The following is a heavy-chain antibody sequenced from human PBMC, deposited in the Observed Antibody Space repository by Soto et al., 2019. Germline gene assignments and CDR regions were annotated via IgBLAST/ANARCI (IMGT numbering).Heavy chain of an antibody. CDR2: IYCSGST. J-gene: IGHJ4*02. CDR3: ARERTAARPDY. Sequence: SETLSLTCTVSGGSISSGDYYWSWIRQPPGKGLEWIGYIYCSGSTYYNPSLKSRVTISVDTSKNQFSLKLSSVTAADTAVYYCARERTAARPDYWGQGTLVTVSS. D-gene: IGHD6-6*01. CDR1: GGSISSGDYY. V-gene: IGHV4-30-4*01.